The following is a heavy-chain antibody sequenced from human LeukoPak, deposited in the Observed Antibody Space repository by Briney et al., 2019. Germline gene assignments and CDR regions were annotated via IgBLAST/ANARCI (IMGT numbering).Heavy chain of an antibody. D-gene: IGHD2-2*01. Sequence: GGSLRLSYAASGFTFSSYSMNWVRQAPGKGLEWVSYISSSSSTIYYADSVKGRFTISRDNAKNSLYLQMNSLRAEDTAVYYCARDGLYCSSTSCYGKHFDYWGQGTLVTVSS. J-gene: IGHJ4*02. V-gene: IGHV3-48*01. CDR2: ISSSSSTI. CDR1: GFTFSSYS. CDR3: ARDGLYCSSTSCYGKHFDY.